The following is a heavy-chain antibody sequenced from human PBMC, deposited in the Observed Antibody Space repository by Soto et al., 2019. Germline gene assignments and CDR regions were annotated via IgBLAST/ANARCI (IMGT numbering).Heavy chain of an antibody. CDR1: GFTVSSNY. Sequence: GGSLRLSCAASGFTVSSNYMSWVRQAPGKGLEWVSVIYSGGSTYYADSVKGRFTISRDNSKNTLYLQMNSLRAEDTAVYYCARETRIAAASVYWGQGTLVTVSS. D-gene: IGHD6-13*01. J-gene: IGHJ4*02. V-gene: IGHV3-66*01. CDR3: ARETRIAAASVY. CDR2: IYSGGST.